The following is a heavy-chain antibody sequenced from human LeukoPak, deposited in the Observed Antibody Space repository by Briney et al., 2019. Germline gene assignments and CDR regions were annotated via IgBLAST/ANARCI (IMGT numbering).Heavy chain of an antibody. CDR3: ARGGAARPDY. J-gene: IGHJ4*01. CDR2: ISGSGSTI. Sequence: GGSLRLSCSASGFTFSDYYMSWFRQAPGKGLEWVSYISGSGSTIYSADSVKGRFTISRNNAKNLLFLQMNTLRAEDTAVYYCARGGAARPDYWGHGTLVTVSS. CDR1: GFTFSDYY. V-gene: IGHV3-11*04. D-gene: IGHD6-6*01.